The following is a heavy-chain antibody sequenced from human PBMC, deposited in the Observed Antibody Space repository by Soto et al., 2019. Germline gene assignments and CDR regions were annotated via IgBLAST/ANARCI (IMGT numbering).Heavy chain of an antibody. J-gene: IGHJ5*02. D-gene: IGHD3-10*01. CDR3: AKGYQYVSGSLERFDP. CDR1: LFTFSNYV. Sequence: GGSLSLSCVDSLFTFSNYVMSWVRLAPGKGLEWVSTISETGRSTYYEDSVKDRFTISRVNANNTLYLVKRSSGAEDTAVYYCAKGYQYVSGSLERFDPWGEGTLVTVSS. V-gene: IGHV3-23*01. CDR2: ISETGRST.